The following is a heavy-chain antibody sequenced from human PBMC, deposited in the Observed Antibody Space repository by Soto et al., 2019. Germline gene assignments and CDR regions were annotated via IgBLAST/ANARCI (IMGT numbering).Heavy chain of an antibody. CDR2: IIPIFGTA. CDR3: ARDRGSSSWSDHIV. J-gene: IGHJ3*01. D-gene: IGHD6-13*01. V-gene: IGHV1-69*06. CDR1: GGTFSSFA. Sequence: QVQLVQSGAEVKKHGPSVKVSCKPSGGTFSSFAISWVQQPLGQGLKWMGGIIPIFGTANYAQNFQGRVTITADKSTSTAYMELSSLRSEDTAVYYCARDRGSSSWSDHIVWGQGTMVTVSS.